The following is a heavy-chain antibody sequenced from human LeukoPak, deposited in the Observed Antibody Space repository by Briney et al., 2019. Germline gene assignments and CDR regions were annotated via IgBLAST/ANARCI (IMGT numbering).Heavy chain of an antibody. Sequence: PGGSLRLSCAASGFTFSSYSMNWVRQAPGKGLEWVSYISSSSSTIYYADSVKGRFTISRDNAKNSLYLRMNSLRDEDTAVYYCARDWYDYVWGSYRYLFDYWGQGTLVTVSS. J-gene: IGHJ4*02. CDR3: ARDWYDYVWGSYRYLFDY. CDR1: GFTFSSYS. CDR2: ISSSSSTI. D-gene: IGHD3-16*02. V-gene: IGHV3-48*02.